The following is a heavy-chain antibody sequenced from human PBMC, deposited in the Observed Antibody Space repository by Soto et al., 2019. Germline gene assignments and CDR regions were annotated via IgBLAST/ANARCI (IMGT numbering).Heavy chain of an antibody. D-gene: IGHD6-13*01. CDR3: AKGQLAYYYYYGMDV. CDR1: GFTFDDYA. V-gene: IGHV3-9*01. CDR2: ISWNSGSI. Sequence: EVQLVESGGGLVQPGRSLRLSCAASGFTFDDYAMHWVRPAPGKGLERVSGISWNSGSIGYADSVKGRFTISRDNAKKSLYLQMNSLRAEDTALYYCAKGQLAYYYYYGMDVWGQGTTVTVSS. J-gene: IGHJ6*02.